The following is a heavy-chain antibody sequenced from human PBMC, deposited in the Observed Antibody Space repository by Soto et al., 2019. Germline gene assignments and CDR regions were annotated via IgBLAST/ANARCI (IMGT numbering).Heavy chain of an antibody. CDR2: ISAYNGNT. Sequence: QVQLVQSGAEVKKPGASVKVSCKASGYTFTSYGISWVRQAPGQGLEWMGWISAYNGNTNYAQKLQGRVTMTTDTSTSTAYMELRSLSSDDTAVYYCAGGAHRTYYYDPRFDYWGRGTLVTVSS. V-gene: IGHV1-18*01. J-gene: IGHJ4*02. CDR1: GYTFTSYG. CDR3: AGGAHRTYYYDPRFDY. D-gene: IGHD3-22*01.